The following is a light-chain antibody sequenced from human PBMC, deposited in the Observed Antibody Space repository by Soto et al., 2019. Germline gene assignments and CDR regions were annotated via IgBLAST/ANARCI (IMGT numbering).Light chain of an antibody. Sequence: VMTQAPATLSVSPGERVTLSCRASQTINNNVAWYQLKDGQVPRLLIYGASTRAADVPARFSGGGSGTEFTLTISSLQSEDFAVYYCQQYNNWPPITFGQGTRLEIK. V-gene: IGKV3-15*01. CDR1: QTINNN. CDR3: QQYNNWPPIT. J-gene: IGKJ5*01. CDR2: GAS.